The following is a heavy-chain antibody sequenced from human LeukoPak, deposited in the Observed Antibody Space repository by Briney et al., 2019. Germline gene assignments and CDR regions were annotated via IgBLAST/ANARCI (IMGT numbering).Heavy chain of an antibody. CDR1: GGTFSSYA. V-gene: IGHV1-69*13. Sequence: ASVKVSCKASGGTFSSYAISWVRQAPGQGLEWMGGIIPIFGTANYAQKFQGRVTITADESTSTAYMELSSLRSEDTAVYYCALQSGYCSSTSCDMGFLVYWGQGTLVTVSS. CDR3: ALQSGYCSSTSCDMGFLVY. CDR2: IIPIFGTA. D-gene: IGHD2-2*02. J-gene: IGHJ4*02.